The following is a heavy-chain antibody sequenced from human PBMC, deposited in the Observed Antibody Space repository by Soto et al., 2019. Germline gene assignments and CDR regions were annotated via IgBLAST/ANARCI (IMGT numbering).Heavy chain of an antibody. D-gene: IGHD3-3*01. CDR3: ARDFYDTNYYTLYYYYGMDV. CDR2: IWYDGSDQ. J-gene: IGHJ6*02. CDR1: GFTFNTYG. V-gene: IGHV3-33*01. Sequence: QVQLVESGGGVVQPGTSLRLSCAASGFTFNTYGLHWVRQAPGKGLEWVAAIWYDGSDQYYADSVKGRFTISRDSSKKTLYLQMNILSAEDTAIYYCARDFYDTNYYTLYYYYGMDVWGQGTTVTVSS.